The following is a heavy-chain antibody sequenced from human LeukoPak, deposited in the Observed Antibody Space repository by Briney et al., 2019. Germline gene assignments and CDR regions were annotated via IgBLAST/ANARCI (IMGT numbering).Heavy chain of an antibody. CDR2: ISSSGGNI. D-gene: IGHD3-22*01. V-gene: IGHV3-11*04. CDR3: ARDRSEDDSSGYIHRDFDY. Sequence: PGGSLRLSCAASGFTFCDYYMNWIRQAPGRGLEWISYISSSGGNINYADSVQGRFTISRDNAKKSLYLQMSSLRAEDTAVYYCARDRSEDDSSGYIHRDFDYWGQGTLVTVSS. CDR1: GFTFCDYY. J-gene: IGHJ4*02.